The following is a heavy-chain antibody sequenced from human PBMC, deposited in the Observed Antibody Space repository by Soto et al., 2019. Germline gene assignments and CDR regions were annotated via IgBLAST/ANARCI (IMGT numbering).Heavy chain of an antibody. D-gene: IGHD6-6*01. CDR2: ISDSGGTT. CDR1: GITFRTYA. CDR3: AKAADSSSYGVDV. Sequence: PGGSLRLSCAVSGITFRTYAISRVRQAPGKGLEWVSVISDSGGTTHYAASVKGRFTVSRDNFKNTLYLQMNSLRAEDTALYYCAKAADSSSYGVDVWGQGTTVTVSS. V-gene: IGHV3-23*01. J-gene: IGHJ6*02.